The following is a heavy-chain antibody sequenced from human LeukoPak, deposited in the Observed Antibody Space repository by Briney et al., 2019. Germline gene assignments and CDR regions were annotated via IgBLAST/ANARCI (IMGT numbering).Heavy chain of an antibody. D-gene: IGHD3-9*01. J-gene: IGHJ4*02. CDR1: GFTFSSYW. Sequence: GGSLRLSCAASGFTFSSYWMSWVRQAPEKGLEWVANIKQDGSEKYYVDSVKGRFTISRDNAKNSLYLQMNSLRAEDTAVYYCARFPKRGLASGAFDIWGQGTLVTVSS. CDR2: IKQDGSEK. V-gene: IGHV3-7*01. CDR3: ARFPKRGLASGAFDI.